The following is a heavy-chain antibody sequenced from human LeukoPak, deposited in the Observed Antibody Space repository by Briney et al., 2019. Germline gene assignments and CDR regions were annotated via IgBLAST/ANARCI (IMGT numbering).Heavy chain of an antibody. V-gene: IGHV3-48*03. CDR3: AKDPVVVAATPGLSWFDP. J-gene: IGHJ5*02. CDR2: ISSSGSTI. CDR1: GFTFSSYE. Sequence: GGSLRLSCAASGFTFSSYEMNWVRQAPGKGLEWVSYISSSGSTIYYADSVKGRFTISRDNAKNSLYLQMNSLRAEDTAVYYCAKDPVVVAATPGLSWFDPWGQGTLVTVSS. D-gene: IGHD2-15*01.